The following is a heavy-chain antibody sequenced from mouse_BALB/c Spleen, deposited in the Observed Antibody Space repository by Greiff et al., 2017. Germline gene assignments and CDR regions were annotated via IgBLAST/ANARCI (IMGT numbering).Heavy chain of an antibody. J-gene: IGHJ3*01. Sequence: LQESGAELVKPGASVKLSCKASGYTFTSYYMYWVKQRPGQGLEWIGEINPSNGGTNFNEKFKSKATLTVDKSSSTAYMQLSSLTSEDSAVYYCTRESGSSPFAYWGQGTLVTVSA. V-gene: IGHV1S81*02. CDR3: TRESGSSPFAY. CDR2: INPSNGGT. D-gene: IGHD1-1*01. CDR1: GYTFTSYY.